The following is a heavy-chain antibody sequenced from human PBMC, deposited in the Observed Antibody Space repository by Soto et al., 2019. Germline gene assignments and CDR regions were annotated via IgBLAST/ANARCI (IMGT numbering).Heavy chain of an antibody. CDR2: IGTEGDT. J-gene: IGHJ6*02. CDR1: GFTFNTYD. D-gene: IGHD2-15*01. V-gene: IGHV3-13*01. CDR3: AKSCSDSSKWFFGMGV. Sequence: EVQLVGSGGGLVQPGGSLRLSCVASGFTFNTYDMHWVRQAPGKGLEWVSSIGTEGDTYYATSVEGRFTISRENGKNSLYLQMNSLRAEDTAVYYCAKSCSDSSKWFFGMGVWGQGTTVTVSS.